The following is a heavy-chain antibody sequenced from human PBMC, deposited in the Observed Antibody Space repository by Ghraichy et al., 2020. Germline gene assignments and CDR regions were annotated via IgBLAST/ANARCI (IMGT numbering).Heavy chain of an antibody. CDR2: INHSGST. CDR1: GGSFSGYY. V-gene: IGHV4-34*01. CDR3: ARGGDGIQLWLFREIPDRYYYGMDV. D-gene: IGHD5-18*01. Sequence: SETLSLTCAVYGGSFSGYYWSWIRQPPGKGLEWIGEINHSGSTNYNPSLKSRVTISVDTSKNQFSLKLSSVTAADTAVYYCARGGDGIQLWLFREIPDRYYYGMDVWGQGTTVTVSS. J-gene: IGHJ6*02.